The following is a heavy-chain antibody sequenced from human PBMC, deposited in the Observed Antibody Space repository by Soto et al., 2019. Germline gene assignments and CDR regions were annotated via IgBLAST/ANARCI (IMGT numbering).Heavy chain of an antibody. CDR3: ARGGTTGGLDV. J-gene: IGHJ4*02. Sequence: QVHLVESGGGVVQPGTSLRLSCVGSGFTFRSYVIHWVRQAPGKGLEWVALTSYDGSNNFYGDSVKGRFTISRHNSRNTVELQMDSLRFEDTALYYCARGGTTGGLDVWGQGTLVSVSS. V-gene: IGHV3-33*05. CDR2: TSYDGSNN. CDR1: GFTFRSYV. D-gene: IGHD3-16*01.